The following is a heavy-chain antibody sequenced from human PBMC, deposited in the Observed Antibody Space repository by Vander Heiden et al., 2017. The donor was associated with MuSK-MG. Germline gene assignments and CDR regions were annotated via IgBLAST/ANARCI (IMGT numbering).Heavy chain of an antibody. CDR1: GFTFSSYT. V-gene: IGHV3-21*03. CDR3: ASRGGYY. J-gene: IGHJ4*02. Sequence: EVQLVESGGGLVKPGGSLRLSCVASGFTFSSYTMNWVRQAPGKGLEWVSSINSDSSYIYYADSVKGRFTISRDNAKNSLYLQMNSLRADDTSVYYCASRGGYYWGQGALVSVSS. CDR2: INSDSSYI. D-gene: IGHD3-10*01.